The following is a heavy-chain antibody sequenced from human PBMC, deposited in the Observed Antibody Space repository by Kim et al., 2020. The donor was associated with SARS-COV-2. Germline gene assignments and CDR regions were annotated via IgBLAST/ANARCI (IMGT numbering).Heavy chain of an antibody. CDR2: INPSGGST. CDR1: GYTFTSYY. D-gene: IGHD3-22*01. CDR3: ARDLSISYDSSGYLSGMDV. V-gene: IGHV1-46*01. J-gene: IGHJ6*02. Sequence: ASVKVSCKASGYTFTSYYMNWVRQAPGQGLEWMGIINPSGGSTSYAQKFQGRVTMTRDTSTSTVYMELSSLRSEDTAVYYCARDLSISYDSSGYLSGMDVWGQGTTVTVSS.